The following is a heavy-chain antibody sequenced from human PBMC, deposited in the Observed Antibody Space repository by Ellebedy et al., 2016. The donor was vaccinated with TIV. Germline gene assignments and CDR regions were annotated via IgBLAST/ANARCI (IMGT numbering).Heavy chain of an antibody. CDR3: ARFVDGDYEDY. Sequence: AASVTVSCKASGYTFPNYGISWVRQPPGQGLAWMGWISGYNGNTYSAQKPQGRVTMPTDTYTSTAYIELRRLRSDDTAVYYCARFVDGDYEDYWGQGALVTVSS. D-gene: IGHD4-17*01. J-gene: IGHJ4*02. CDR1: GYTFPNYG. CDR2: ISGYNGNT. V-gene: IGHV1-18*04.